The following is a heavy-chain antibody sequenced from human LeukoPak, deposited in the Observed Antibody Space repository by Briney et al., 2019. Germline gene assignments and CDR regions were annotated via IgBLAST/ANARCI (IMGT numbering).Heavy chain of an antibody. Sequence: GGSLRLSCAASGFTFSDYYMSWIRQAPGKGLEWISYISSSGSPVSYAYSVKGRFTISRDNAKKSLYLQMTSLRAEDTAVYYCARLRYYYDSSGSSHWGQGTLVTVSS. CDR3: ARLRYYYDSSGSSH. V-gene: IGHV3-11*01. CDR2: ISSSGSPV. CDR1: GFTFSDYY. D-gene: IGHD3-22*01. J-gene: IGHJ4*02.